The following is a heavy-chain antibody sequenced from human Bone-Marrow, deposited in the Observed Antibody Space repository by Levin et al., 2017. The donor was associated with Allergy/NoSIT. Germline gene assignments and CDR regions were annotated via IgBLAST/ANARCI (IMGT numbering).Heavy chain of an antibody. D-gene: IGHD3-22*01. CDR1: GYTFTSYY. Sequence: ASVKVSCKASGYTFTSYYMHWVRQAPGQGLEWMGIINPSGGSTSYAQKFQGRVTMTRDTSTSTVYMELSSLRSEDTAVYYCARALNYYDSSGYYRDYWGQGTLVTVSS. V-gene: IGHV1-46*01. CDR2: INPSGGST. CDR3: ARALNYYDSSGYYRDY. J-gene: IGHJ4*02.